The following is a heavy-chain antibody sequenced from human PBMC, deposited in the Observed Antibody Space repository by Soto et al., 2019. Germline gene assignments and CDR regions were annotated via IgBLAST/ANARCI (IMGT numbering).Heavy chain of an antibody. Sequence: SDTLSLTCTVSGGSISSGGYYWSWIRQHPGKGLEWIGYIYYSGSTYYNPSLKSRVTISVDTSKNQFSLKLSSVTAADTAVYYCARVLDYYDSSGRPNFYGMDVWRQGTTVPVSS. CDR3: ARVLDYYDSSGRPNFYGMDV. CDR2: IYYSGST. V-gene: IGHV4-31*03. CDR1: GGSISSGGYY. D-gene: IGHD3-22*01. J-gene: IGHJ6*02.